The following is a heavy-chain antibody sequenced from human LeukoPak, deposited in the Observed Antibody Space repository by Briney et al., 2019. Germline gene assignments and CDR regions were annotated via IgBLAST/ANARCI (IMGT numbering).Heavy chain of an antibody. CDR3: ARDWYYYDTNGFYFDY. D-gene: IGHD3-22*01. J-gene: IGHJ4*02. CDR1: GFTFSSYT. CDR2: IRNDGKRK. V-gene: IGHV3-33*08. Sequence: GGSLRLSCAASGFTFSSYTMSWVRQAPGKGLEWVAVIRNDGKRKYYADSVKGRAAISRDNSEKTMYLQLDRLRAEDTAVYYCARDWYYYDTNGFYFDYWGQGTLVIVSS.